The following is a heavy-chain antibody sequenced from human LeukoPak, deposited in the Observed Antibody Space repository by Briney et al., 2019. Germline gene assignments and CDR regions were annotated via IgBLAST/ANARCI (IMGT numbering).Heavy chain of an antibody. J-gene: IGHJ4*02. CDR2: ISSSGSTI. CDR3: ARDSSGYLPYYFDY. CDR1: GFTFSDYY. V-gene: IGHV3-11*01. Sequence: PGGSLRLSCAASGFTFSDYYMSWIRQAPGKGLEWVSYISSSGSTIYYADSVKGRFTISRDNAKNSLYLQMNSLRAEDTAVYYSARDSSGYLPYYFDYWGQGTLVTVSS. D-gene: IGHD3-22*01.